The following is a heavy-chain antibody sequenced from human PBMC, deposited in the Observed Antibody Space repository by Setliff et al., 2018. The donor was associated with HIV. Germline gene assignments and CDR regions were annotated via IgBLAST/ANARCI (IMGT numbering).Heavy chain of an antibody. V-gene: IGHV1-8*02. Sequence: ASVKVSCKASGYIFTGYEISWVRQATGQGLEWMGWMNPHSGNTGYAQKFQGRVTMTRNTSISTAYMELSSLRSEDTAVYYCARSGYSSGWYDYWGQGTLVTVSS. CDR2: MNPHSGNT. CDR3: ARSGYSSGWYDY. D-gene: IGHD6-19*01. J-gene: IGHJ4*02. CDR1: GYIFTGYE.